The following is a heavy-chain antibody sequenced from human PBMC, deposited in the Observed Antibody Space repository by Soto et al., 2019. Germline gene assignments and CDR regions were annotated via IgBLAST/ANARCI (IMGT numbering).Heavy chain of an antibody. CDR3: AKEARITMIVVVKEMDY. Sequence: PGGSLRLSCAASGFTFSSYAMSWVRQAPGKGLEWVSAISGSGGSTYYADSVKGRFTISRDNSKNTLYLQMNSLRAEDTAVYYCAKEARITMIVVVKEMDYWGQGTLVTVYS. D-gene: IGHD3-22*01. V-gene: IGHV3-23*01. CDR2: ISGSGGST. J-gene: IGHJ4*02. CDR1: GFTFSSYA.